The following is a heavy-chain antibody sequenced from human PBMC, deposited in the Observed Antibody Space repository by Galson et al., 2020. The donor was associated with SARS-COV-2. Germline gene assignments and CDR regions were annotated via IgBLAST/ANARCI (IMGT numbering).Heavy chain of an antibody. CDR3: ARRNPYYYGSGTLPYDAFDI. CDR1: GDSMKKYF. D-gene: IGHD3-10*01. CDR2: KDYYGST. V-gene: IGHV4-59*08. Sequence: SETLSLTCTVSGDSMKKYFWNWIRQSPGNRLEWIGDKDYYGSTKYNPSLKSRVTISIDTSKNQFSLKLSSVTAADTAVYYCARRNPYYYGSGTLPYDAFDIWGQGTLVTVSS. J-gene: IGHJ3*02.